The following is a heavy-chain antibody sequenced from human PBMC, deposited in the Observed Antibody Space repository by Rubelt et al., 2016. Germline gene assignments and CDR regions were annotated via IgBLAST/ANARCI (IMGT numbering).Heavy chain of an antibody. D-gene: IGHD2-2*01. V-gene: IGHV4-34*01. CDR2: INHSGGT. CDR3: AGDTRYCSSSSCLPGWFDP. CDR1: GGSFDGYY. J-gene: IGHJ5*02. Sequence: QVQLQQWGAGLLKPSETLSLTCAVYGGSFDGYYWTWIRQSPGKGLEWIGEINHSGGTNYNPSLKSRVTIPVDTSRNQFSPTRAPRTAADTAVYYCAGDTRYCSSSSCLPGWFDPWGQGTLVTVSS.